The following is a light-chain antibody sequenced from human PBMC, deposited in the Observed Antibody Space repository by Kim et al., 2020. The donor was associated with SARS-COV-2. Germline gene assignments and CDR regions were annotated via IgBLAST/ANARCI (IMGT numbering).Light chain of an antibody. CDR2: GAS. CDR1: QNLSSN. V-gene: IGKV3-15*01. CDR3: QQYNNWPPYT. J-gene: IGKJ2*01. Sequence: VSPGERATLSCRASQNLSSNLAWYQHKPGQAPRLLISGASTRATGIPARFSGSGSGTEFTLTISSLQSEDFAVYYCQQYNNWPPYTFGQGTKLEIK.